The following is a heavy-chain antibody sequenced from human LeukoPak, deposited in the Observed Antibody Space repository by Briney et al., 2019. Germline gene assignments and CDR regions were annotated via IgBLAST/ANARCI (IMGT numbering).Heavy chain of an antibody. CDR1: GGSISGYY. J-gene: IGHJ4*02. CDR3: ARRTTVAPEYHFGS. D-gene: IGHD1-1*01. CDR2: IYHSGNT. V-gene: IGHV4-59*08. Sequence: PSETLSLTCTVSGGSISGYYWTWIRQPPGKGLEWIGYIYHSGNTNYNPSLKSRVTISLDMSKNQFSLKLTSVTATDTAVYYCARRTTVAPEYHFGSWGQGRLVTASS.